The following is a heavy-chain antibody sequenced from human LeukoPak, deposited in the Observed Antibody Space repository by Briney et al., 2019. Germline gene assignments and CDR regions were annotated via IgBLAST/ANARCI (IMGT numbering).Heavy chain of an antibody. CDR3: ARGRSSWYGTNNWFDT. D-gene: IGHD6-13*01. Sequence: ASVKVSCKASGYTFTSYGISWVRQAPGQGLEWMGWISAYNGNTNYAQKLQGRVTMTTDTSTSTAYMELRSLRSDDTAVYYCARGRSSWYGTNNWFDTWGQGTLVTVSS. CDR1: GYTFTSYG. J-gene: IGHJ5*02. V-gene: IGHV1-18*01. CDR2: ISAYNGNT.